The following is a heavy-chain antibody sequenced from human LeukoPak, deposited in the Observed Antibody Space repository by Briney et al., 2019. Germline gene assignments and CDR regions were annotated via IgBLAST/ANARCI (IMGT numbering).Heavy chain of an antibody. CDR2: INPNSGGT. D-gene: IGHD3-16*02. CDR3: ARALKFYDYVWGSYRCDAFDI. J-gene: IGHJ3*02. V-gene: IGHV1-2*02. Sequence: ASVKVSCKASGYSFSGYYIHWVRQAPGQGLEWLGWINPNSGGTSYAHKFQGRVTMTRDTSISTAYMELSGLTSDDTAVYYCARALKFYDYVWGSYRCDAFDIWGQGTMVTVSS. CDR1: GYSFSGYY.